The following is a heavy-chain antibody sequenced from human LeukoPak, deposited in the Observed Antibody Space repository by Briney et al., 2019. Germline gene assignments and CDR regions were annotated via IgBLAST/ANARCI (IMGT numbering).Heavy chain of an antibody. D-gene: IGHD3-10*01. CDR3: ARDKSRTYGSADAFDI. J-gene: IGHJ3*02. V-gene: IGHV4-4*07. CDR1: GGSISSYY. CDR2: IYISGST. Sequence: SSETLSLTCSVSGGSISSYYWNWIRQPAGKGLEWIGRIYISGSTNYNPSLKSRVTMSVDTSKNQFSLKLSSVTAADTAVYYCARDKSRTYGSADAFDIWGQGTMVTVSS.